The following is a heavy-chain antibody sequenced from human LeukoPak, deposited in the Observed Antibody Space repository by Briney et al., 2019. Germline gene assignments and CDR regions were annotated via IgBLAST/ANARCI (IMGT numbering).Heavy chain of an antibody. CDR2: IIPIFGTA. J-gene: IGHJ6*02. D-gene: IGHD6-19*01. Sequence: ASVEVSCKASGGTFSSYAISWVRQAPGQGLEWMGGIIPIFGTANYAQKFQGRVTITADESTSTAYMELSSLRSEDTAVYYCARDRPGYSSGWYPQRYYGMDVWGQGTTVTVSS. CDR1: GGTFSSYA. V-gene: IGHV1-69*01. CDR3: ARDRPGYSSGWYPQRYYGMDV.